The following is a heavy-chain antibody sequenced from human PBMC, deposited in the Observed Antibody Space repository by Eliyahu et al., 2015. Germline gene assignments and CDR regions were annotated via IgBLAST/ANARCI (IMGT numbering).Heavy chain of an antibody. CDR1: GFXFXXYD. CDR2: ISYDGTNK. D-gene: IGHD3-22*01. Sequence: QVQLVESGGGVVQPGRSLRLSCAASGFXFXXYDXPWVRQAPGKGLEWVALISYDGTNKYYADSVRGRFTISRDNSKNTLYLQMNSLRAEDTAVYYCAKPLPRHYSDSRGMGAFDIWGQGTKVTVSS. J-gene: IGHJ3*02. V-gene: IGHV3-30*18. CDR3: AKPLPRHYSDSRGMGAFDI.